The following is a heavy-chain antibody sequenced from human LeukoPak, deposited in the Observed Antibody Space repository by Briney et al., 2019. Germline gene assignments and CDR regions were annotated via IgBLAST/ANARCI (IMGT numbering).Heavy chain of an antibody. Sequence: GASVKASCKSSGYTFTSYHINWVRQATGQGLEWMGCMNPNSGNTGYAQKFQGRVIMTRNTYISTAYMELSSLRSEDAAVYYCARGQNPPLNTVHWFDPWGQGTLVTVSS. CDR2: MNPNSGNT. D-gene: IGHD2-8*01. CDR1: GYTFTSYH. CDR3: ARGQNPPLNTVHWFDP. J-gene: IGHJ5*02. V-gene: IGHV1-8*01.